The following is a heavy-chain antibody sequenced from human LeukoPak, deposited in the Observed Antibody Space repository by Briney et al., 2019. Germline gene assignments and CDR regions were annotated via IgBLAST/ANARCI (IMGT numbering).Heavy chain of an antibody. CDR1: GYTSTGYY. CDR3: AKIAVAGRQYFDY. D-gene: IGHD6-19*01. CDR2: INPNSGGT. J-gene: IGHJ4*02. V-gene: IGHV1-2*02. Sequence: ASVKVACKASGYTSTGYYMHWVRQAPGQGLEWMGWINPNSGGTNYAQKFQGGVTMTRDTSISTAYMELSRLRSDDTAVYYCAKIAVAGRQYFDYWGQGTLVTVSS.